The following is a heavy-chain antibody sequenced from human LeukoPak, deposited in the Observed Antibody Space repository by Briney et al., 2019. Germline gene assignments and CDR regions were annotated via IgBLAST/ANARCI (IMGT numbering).Heavy chain of an antibody. CDR3: AKFETAIYNYGSFES. V-gene: IGHV3-21*01. Sequence: GGSLRLSCAASGFTFSNLGMNWVRQAAGKGLEWVSSISGDSVHKYYADSVRGRFTISRDNAKNSLYLELNSLRAEDTAVYYCAKFETAIYNYGSFESWVQGTLVTVSS. J-gene: IGHJ4*02. CDR1: GFTFSNLG. D-gene: IGHD3-10*01. CDR2: ISGDSVHK.